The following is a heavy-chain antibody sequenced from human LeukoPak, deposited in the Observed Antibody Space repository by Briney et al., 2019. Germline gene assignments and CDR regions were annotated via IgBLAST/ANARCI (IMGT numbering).Heavy chain of an antibody. CDR1: GDSVSSNSAA. J-gene: IGHJ5*02. D-gene: IGHD3-16*01. CDR3: ARGKYPERVRGEPNWFDP. V-gene: IGHV6-1*01. CDR2: TYYRSKWYN. Sequence: SQTLSLTCAISGDSVSSNSAAWNWIRQSPSRGLEWLGRTYYRSKWYNDYAVSVKSRITINPDTSKNQFSLQLNSVTPEDAAVYYCARGKYPERVRGEPNWFDPWGQGTLVTVSS.